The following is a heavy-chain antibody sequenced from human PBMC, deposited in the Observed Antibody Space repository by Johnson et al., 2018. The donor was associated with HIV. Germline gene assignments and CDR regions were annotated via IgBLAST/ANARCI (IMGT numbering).Heavy chain of an antibody. Sequence: MQLVESGGGVVQPGGSLRLSCAASGFSVTSKFLSWVRQARGKGLEWVSLIHSAGSTYYADSVKGRFTISRDNSKNTLYLQMNSLRAEDTAVYYCAKDQRGWFIAGAFDIWGQGTMVTVSS. CDR3: AKDQRGWFIAGAFDI. CDR2: IHSAGST. V-gene: IGHV3-66*01. J-gene: IGHJ3*02. CDR1: GFSVTSKF. D-gene: IGHD6-19*01.